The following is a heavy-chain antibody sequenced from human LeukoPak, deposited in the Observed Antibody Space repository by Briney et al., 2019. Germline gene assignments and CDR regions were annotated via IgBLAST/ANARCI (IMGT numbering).Heavy chain of an antibody. V-gene: IGHV1-69*04. J-gene: IGHJ6*02. Sequence: SVKVSCKASRGTFRSYAISWVRQAPGQGLEWMGRIIPILGIANYAQKFQGRVTITADKSTSTAYVELSSLRSEDTAVYYCARDQGFGPTNYYYYGMDVWGQGTTVTVSS. CDR1: RGTFRSYA. CDR3: ARDQGFGPTNYYYYGMDV. CDR2: IIPILGIA. D-gene: IGHD3-10*01.